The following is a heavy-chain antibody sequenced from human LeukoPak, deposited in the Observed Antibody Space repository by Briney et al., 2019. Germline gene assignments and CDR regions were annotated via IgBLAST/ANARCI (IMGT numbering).Heavy chain of an antibody. CDR2: VNAYNGNT. J-gene: IGHJ4*02. CDR1: GYTFTTYG. Sequence: ASVKVSCKTSGYTFTTYGISWVRQAPGQGLEWMGWVNAYNGNTIYAQKLQGRVTMTTDTSASTAYMELRSLRSDDTAVYYCARASDLDSFDYWGQGTLVTVSS. CDR3: ARASDLDSFDY. V-gene: IGHV1-18*01.